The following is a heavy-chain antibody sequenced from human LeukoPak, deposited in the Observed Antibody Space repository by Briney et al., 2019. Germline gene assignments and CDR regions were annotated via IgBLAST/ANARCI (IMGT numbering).Heavy chain of an antibody. V-gene: IGHV3-21*01. J-gene: IGHJ4*02. CDR2: ISSSSSYI. D-gene: IGHD2-21*02. Sequence: GGSLRLSCAASGFTFSSYSMNWVCQAPGKGLEWVSSISSSSSYIYYADSVKGRFTISRDNAKNSLYLQMNSLRAEDTAVYYCARESFVVVTAQNDYWGQGTLVTVSS. CDR3: ARESFVVVTAQNDY. CDR1: GFTFSSYS.